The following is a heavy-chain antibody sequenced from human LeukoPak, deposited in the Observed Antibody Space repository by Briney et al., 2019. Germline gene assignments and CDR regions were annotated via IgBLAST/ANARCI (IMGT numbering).Heavy chain of an antibody. D-gene: IGHD6-13*01. CDR3: AKLLLTSIAAAGTFDY. V-gene: IGHV3-30*02. Sequence: GGSLRLSCAASGFNFNSDGMHWVRRAPGKGRGWGAFIRYDGSKKYYADSVKGRFTISRDNSKNTLYPQMNSLRAEDTAVYYCAKLLLTSIAAAGTFDYWGQGTLVAVSS. CDR2: IRYDGSKK. J-gene: IGHJ4*02. CDR1: GFNFNSDG.